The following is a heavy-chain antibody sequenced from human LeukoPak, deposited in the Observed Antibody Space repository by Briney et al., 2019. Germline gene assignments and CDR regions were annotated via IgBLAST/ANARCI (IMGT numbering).Heavy chain of an antibody. J-gene: IGHJ4*02. CDR1: GFTFSSYE. CDR3: ARDLRVGPHFDY. V-gene: IGHV3-48*03. D-gene: IGHD1-26*01. Sequence: GGSLRLSCAASGFTFSSYEMNWARQAPGKGLEWVSYISSGGNTRYYADSVKGRFTISRDNAKSSLYLQMNGLRAEDTAVYYCARDLRVGPHFDYWAQGTLVSVSS. CDR2: ISSGGNTR.